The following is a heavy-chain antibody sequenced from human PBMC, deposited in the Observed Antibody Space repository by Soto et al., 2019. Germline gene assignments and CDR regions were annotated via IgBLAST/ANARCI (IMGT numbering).Heavy chain of an antibody. CDR3: ARDRSPN. Sequence: PAGSLRLSCAASGFTFSSSSMNWVRQAQGKGLEWVSSISSSSSYIYYADSVKGRFTIPRDNAKNSLYLQMNSLRAEDTAVYYCARDRSPNWGQGTLVTVSS. V-gene: IGHV3-21*01. CDR1: GFTFSSSS. D-gene: IGHD6-6*01. J-gene: IGHJ4*02. CDR2: ISSSSSYI.